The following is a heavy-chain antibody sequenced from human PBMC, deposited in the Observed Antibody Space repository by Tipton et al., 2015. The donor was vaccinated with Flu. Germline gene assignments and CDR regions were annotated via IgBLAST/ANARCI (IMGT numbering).Heavy chain of an antibody. CDR3: ARVVCSGGNCSSGDRYGMDV. CDR1: GGSISSFY. D-gene: IGHD2-15*01. V-gene: IGHV4-59*01. Sequence: LRLSCTVSGGSISSFYWSWVRQPPGKGLEWIGYIFYSGSTNYNPSLKSRVTISVDTSKNQFSLKLTSVTAADTAVYYCARVVCSGGNCSSGDRYGMDVWGQGNTVTVSS. CDR2: IFYSGST. J-gene: IGHJ6*02.